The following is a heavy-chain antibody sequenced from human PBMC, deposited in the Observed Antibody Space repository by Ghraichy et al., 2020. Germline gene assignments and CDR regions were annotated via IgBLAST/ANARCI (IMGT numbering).Heavy chain of an antibody. CDR3: ARVMADYGDYPFDY. CDR2: IYYSGST. Sequence: SETLSLTCTVSGGSISSYYWSWIRQPPGKGLEWIGYIYYSGSTNYNPSLKSRVTISVDTSKNQFSLKLSSVTAADTAVYYCARVMADYGDYPFDYWGQGTLVTVSS. D-gene: IGHD4-17*01. V-gene: IGHV4-59*01. CDR1: GGSISSYY. J-gene: IGHJ4*02.